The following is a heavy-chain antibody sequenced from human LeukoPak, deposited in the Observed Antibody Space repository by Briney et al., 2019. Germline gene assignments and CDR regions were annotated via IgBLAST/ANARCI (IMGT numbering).Heavy chain of an antibody. CDR3: TRAEFTAMVHYYFDY. CDR1: VFILSSYW. J-gene: IGHJ4*02. V-gene: IGHV3-49*04. D-gene: IGHD5-18*01. CDR2: IRSKAYGGTT. Sequence: PGLTLRLSCAVSVFILSSYWVTWVREAPGKGWEGVGVIRSKAYGGTTEYASAVRGRFTGPVDESKSIAYLQMDIRNTADTDVYYCTRAEFTAMVHYYFDYWGQGTLVTVSS.